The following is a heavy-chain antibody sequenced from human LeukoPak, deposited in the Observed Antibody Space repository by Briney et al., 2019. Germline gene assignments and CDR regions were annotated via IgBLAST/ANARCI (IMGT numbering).Heavy chain of an antibody. CDR1: GFTFCSYG. CDR3: AKRGGGTKLNYYYYYMDV. Sequence: GGSLRLSCAASGFTFCSYGMHWVRQAPGKGLEWVAFIRYGGSNKYYADSVKGRFTISRDNSKNTLYLQMNSLRAEDTAVYYCAKRGGGTKLNYYYYYMDVWGKGTTVTVSS. CDR2: IRYGGSNK. J-gene: IGHJ6*03. V-gene: IGHV3-30*02. D-gene: IGHD1-14*01.